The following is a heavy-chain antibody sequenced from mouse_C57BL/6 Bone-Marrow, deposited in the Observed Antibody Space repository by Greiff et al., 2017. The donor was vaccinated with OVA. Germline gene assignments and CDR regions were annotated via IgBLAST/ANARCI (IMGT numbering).Heavy chain of an antibody. CDR1: GFNIKDDY. J-gene: IGHJ2*01. D-gene: IGHD2-2*01. Sequence: VQLQQSGAELVRPGASVKLSCTASGFNIKDDYMHWVKQRPEQGLEWIGWIDPENGDTAYASKFQGKATITADTSSNTAYLQLSSLTSEDTAVYYCTTGSTMVTDYWGQGTTLTVSS. CDR2: IDPENGDT. V-gene: IGHV14-4*01. CDR3: TTGSTMVTDY.